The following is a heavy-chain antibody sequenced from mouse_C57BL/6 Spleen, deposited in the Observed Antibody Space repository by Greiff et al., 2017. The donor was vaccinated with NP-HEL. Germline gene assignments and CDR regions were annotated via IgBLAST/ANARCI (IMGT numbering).Heavy chain of an antibody. V-gene: IGHV1-64*01. CDR1: GYTFTSYW. Sequence: QVQLKQSGAELVKPGASVKLSCKASGYTFTSYWMHWVKQRPGQGLEWIGMIHPNSGSTNYNEKFKSKATLTVDKSSSTAYMQLSSLTSEDSAVDYCARGASLYYGFDYWGHGTTLTVSS. J-gene: IGHJ2*01. CDR2: IHPNSGST. D-gene: IGHD1-1*01. CDR3: ARGASLYYGFDY.